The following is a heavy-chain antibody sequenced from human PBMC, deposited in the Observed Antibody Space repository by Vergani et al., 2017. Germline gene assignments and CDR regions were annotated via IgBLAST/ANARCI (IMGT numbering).Heavy chain of an antibody. D-gene: IGHD3-10*01. J-gene: IGHJ2*01. Sequence: EVQLVESGGGLVQPGGSLRLSCAASGFTFSSYWMHWVRQAPGKGLVWVSHINSDGSSTSYADSVKGRFTISRDNAKNTLYLQMNSLRAEDTAVYYCARNMGKGSGSRFDLWGRGTLVTVSS. V-gene: IGHV3-74*01. CDR2: INSDGSST. CDR1: GFTFSSYW. CDR3: ARNMGKGSGSRFDL.